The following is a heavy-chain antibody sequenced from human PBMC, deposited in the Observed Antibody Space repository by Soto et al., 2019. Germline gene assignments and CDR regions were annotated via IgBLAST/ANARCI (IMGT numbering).Heavy chain of an antibody. V-gene: IGHV1-2*04. J-gene: IGHJ3*02. Sequence: QVQLVQSGAEVRKPGASVRVSCASFGYTFTDYYMHWVRQAPGQGLEWIGWINPNGGGANYAQKVQGWVTMTRDTSISTAYMELSSLQSDDTAVSYCARSAFGVTIGIGRAFAIWGQGTMVAVSS. CDR1: GYTFTDYY. CDR3: ARSAFGVTIGIGRAFAI. CDR2: INPNGGGA. D-gene: IGHD4-17*01.